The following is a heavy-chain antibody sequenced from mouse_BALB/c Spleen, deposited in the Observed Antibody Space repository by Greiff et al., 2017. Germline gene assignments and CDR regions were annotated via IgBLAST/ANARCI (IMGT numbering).Heavy chain of an antibody. Sequence: QVQLKESGAELVRPGTSVKVSCKASGYAFTNYLIEWVKQRPGQGLEWIGVINPGSGGTNYNEKFKGKATLTADKSSSTAYMQLSSLTSEDSAVYFCARESYGNYFDDWGQGTTRTVSS. CDR1: GYAFTNYL. V-gene: IGHV1-54*01. J-gene: IGHJ2*01. CDR2: INPGSGGT. D-gene: IGHD2-1*01. CDR3: ARESYGNYFDD.